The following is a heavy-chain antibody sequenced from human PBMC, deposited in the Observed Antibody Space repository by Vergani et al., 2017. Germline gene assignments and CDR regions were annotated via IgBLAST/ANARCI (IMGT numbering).Heavy chain of an antibody. J-gene: IGHJ4*02. CDR3: ARGIRVYGIAVAGTAFDY. Sequence: QVQLVQSGAEVKKPGASVKVSCKASGYTFTRYAMHWVRQAPGQRLEWMGWINAGNGNTKYSQKFQGRVTITRDTSASTAYMELRSLRSEDTAVYYCARGIRVYGIAVAGTAFDYWGQGNLVTVSS. V-gene: IGHV1-3*01. CDR2: INAGNGNT. CDR1: GYTFTRYA. D-gene: IGHD6-19*01.